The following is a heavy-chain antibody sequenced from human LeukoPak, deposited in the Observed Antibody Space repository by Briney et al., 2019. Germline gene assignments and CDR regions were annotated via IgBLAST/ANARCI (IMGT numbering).Heavy chain of an antibody. Sequence: PSETLSLTCTVSGGPMSSHYWSWIRQPAGKGLEWIGRMYTSGSTNYNPSLKSRVTMSVDTSKKQFSLKLNSVTAADTAVYYCATYDQQLAFDNWGQGILVAVSS. V-gene: IGHV4-4*07. CDR3: ATYDQQLAFDN. J-gene: IGHJ4*02. D-gene: IGHD6-13*01. CDR1: GGPMSSHY. CDR2: MYTSGST.